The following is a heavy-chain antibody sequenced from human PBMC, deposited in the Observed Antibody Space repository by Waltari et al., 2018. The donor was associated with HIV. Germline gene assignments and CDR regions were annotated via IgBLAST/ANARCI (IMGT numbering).Heavy chain of an antibody. D-gene: IGHD3-22*01. V-gene: IGHV3-30*01. CDR1: GLPFTPYV. CDR3: SRDSSGYYYVGYGMDV. J-gene: IGHJ6*02. CDR2: ISYDGSNK. Sequence: QVQLVESGGGVVKPGRSLSLSCAAPGLPFTPYVLDWARQAPGKGLECVAVISYDGSNKYYADSVKGRFTISRDNSKNTLYLQMNSLRAEDTAVYYCSRDSSGYYYVGYGMDVWGQGTTVTVSS.